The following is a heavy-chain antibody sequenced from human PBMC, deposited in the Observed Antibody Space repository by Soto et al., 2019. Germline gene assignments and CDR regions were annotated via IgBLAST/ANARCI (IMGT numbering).Heavy chain of an antibody. J-gene: IGHJ4*02. Sequence: GGSLRLSCAASGFTFSPYWMTWVRQAPGKGLEWVANIKEDGSEKYYADSVKGRFTISRDNAKNSLYVEMNSLRVEDTAVYYCARDGISGTIDFWGQGALVTVSS. CDR2: IKEDGSEK. D-gene: IGHD1-20*01. CDR3: ARDGISGTIDF. V-gene: IGHV3-7*03. CDR1: GFTFSPYW.